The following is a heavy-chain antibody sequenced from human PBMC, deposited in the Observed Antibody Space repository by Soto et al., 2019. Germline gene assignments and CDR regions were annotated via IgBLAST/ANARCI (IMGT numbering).Heavy chain of an antibody. CDR2: ISYDGSNK. D-gene: IGHD6-13*01. Sequence: GGSLRLSCAASGFTFSSYGMHWVRQAPGKGLEWVAVISYDGSNKYYADSVKGRFTISRDNSKNTLYLQMNSLRAEDTAVYYCAKPGIAAAGTMYLYWFDPWGQGTLVTVSS. CDR3: AKPGIAAAGTMYLYWFDP. J-gene: IGHJ5*02. V-gene: IGHV3-30*18. CDR1: GFTFSSYG.